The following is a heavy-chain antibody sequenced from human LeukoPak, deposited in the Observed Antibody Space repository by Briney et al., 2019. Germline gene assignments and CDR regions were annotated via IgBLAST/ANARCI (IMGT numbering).Heavy chain of an antibody. CDR1: GLTFDDYG. V-gene: IGHV3-20*01. Sequence: GGSLRLSCAASGLTFDDYGMNWVRQAPGGGVEGVSGISWDGGSTSYADSVKGRFTISRDNAKNSLYLQMNSLRAEDTAFYHCVFSSYGPYLYGINIWGHGTMVTVSS. D-gene: IGHD2-8*01. J-gene: IGHJ3*02. CDR3: VFSSYGPYLYGINI. CDR2: ISWDGGST.